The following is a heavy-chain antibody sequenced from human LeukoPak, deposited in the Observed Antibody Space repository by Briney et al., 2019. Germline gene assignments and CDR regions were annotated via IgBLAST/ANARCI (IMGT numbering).Heavy chain of an antibody. J-gene: IGHJ4*02. CDR3: ASYDYVWGSYRHDY. V-gene: IGHV4-34*01. CDR2: INHSGST. CDR1: GGSFSGYY. Sequence: PSETLSLTCAVYGGSFSGYYWSWIRQPPGKGLEWIGEINHSGSTNYNPSLKSRVTISVDTSKNQFSLKLSSVTAADTAVYYCASYDYVWGSYRHDYWGQGTLVTVSS. D-gene: IGHD3-16*02.